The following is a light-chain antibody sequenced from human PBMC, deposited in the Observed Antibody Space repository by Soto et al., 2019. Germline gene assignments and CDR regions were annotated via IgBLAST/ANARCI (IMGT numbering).Light chain of an antibody. J-gene: IGKJ2*01. CDR1: QGIRDD. V-gene: IGKV1-6*01. Sequence: AIPMTQSPSSLSASVGDRVTITCRASQGIRDDLGWYQHKPGRAPKLLIYAASNLQSGVPSRFSGSGSGTDFTLIISSLQPEDFATYYCLQDYDYPYTFGQGTKLEIK. CDR2: AAS. CDR3: LQDYDYPYT.